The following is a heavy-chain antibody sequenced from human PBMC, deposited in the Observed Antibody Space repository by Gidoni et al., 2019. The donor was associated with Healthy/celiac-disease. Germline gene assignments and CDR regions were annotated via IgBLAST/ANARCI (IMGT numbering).Heavy chain of an antibody. J-gene: IGHJ3*02. D-gene: IGHD3-9*01. V-gene: IGHV1-2*04. CDR1: VYTFTAYY. Sequence: QLQLVQSVAEVEKPVASVKVSCKASVYTFTAYYMRWVRQVPGEGLEWMGWINPNSGGTNYAQKFQGWVTMTRDTSISTAYMELSRLRSDDTAVYYCARETPPLFYDILTGDGAFDIWGQGTMVTVSS. CDR3: ARETPPLFYDILTGDGAFDI. CDR2: INPNSGGT.